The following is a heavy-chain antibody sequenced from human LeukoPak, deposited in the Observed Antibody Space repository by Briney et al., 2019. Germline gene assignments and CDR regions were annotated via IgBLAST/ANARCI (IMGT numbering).Heavy chain of an antibody. V-gene: IGHV4-59*01. Sequence: SETLSLTCTVSGGSISSYYWSWIRQPPGKGLEWIGYIYYSGSTNYNPSLKSRVTISVDTSKNQFSLKLGSVTAADTAVYYCARDSRIAAAFDYWGQGTLVTVSS. CDR1: GGSISSYY. J-gene: IGHJ4*02. D-gene: IGHD6-13*01. CDR2: IYYSGST. CDR3: ARDSRIAAAFDY.